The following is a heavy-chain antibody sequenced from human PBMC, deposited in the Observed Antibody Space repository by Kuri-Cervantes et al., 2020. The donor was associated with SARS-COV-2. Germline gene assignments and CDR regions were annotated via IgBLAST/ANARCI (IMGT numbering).Heavy chain of an antibody. CDR2: IYYSGST. D-gene: IGHD6-19*01. CDR1: GGSISSSSYY. Sequence: SETLSLTCTVSGGSISSSSYYWGWIRQPPGKGLEWIGYIYYSGSTNYNPSLKSRVTISVDTSKNQFSLKLSSVTAADTAVYYCARSKGSGWFGFDPSMDVWGQGTTVTVSS. CDR3: ARSKGSGWFGFDPSMDV. V-gene: IGHV4-61*05. J-gene: IGHJ6*02.